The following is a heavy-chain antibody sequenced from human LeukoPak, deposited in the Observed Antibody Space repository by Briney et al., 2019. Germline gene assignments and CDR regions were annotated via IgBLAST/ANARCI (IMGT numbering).Heavy chain of an antibody. Sequence: SVKVSCKASGGTFSSYAISRVRQAPGQGLEWMGGIIPIFGTANYAQKFQGRVTITADESTSTAYMELSSLRSEDTAVYYCARDRVDTAMVKGFDYWGQGTLVTVSS. D-gene: IGHD5-18*01. V-gene: IGHV1-69*13. CDR3: ARDRVDTAMVKGFDY. CDR1: GGTFSSYA. J-gene: IGHJ4*02. CDR2: IIPIFGTA.